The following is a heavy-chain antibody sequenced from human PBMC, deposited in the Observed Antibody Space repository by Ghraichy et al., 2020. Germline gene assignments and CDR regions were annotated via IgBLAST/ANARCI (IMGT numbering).Heavy chain of an antibody. V-gene: IGHV3-33*01. CDR3: ARDSGWNLPNFSPFDY. D-gene: IGHD1-1*01. J-gene: IGHJ4*02. CDR2: IWYDGSNK. CDR1: GFTFSSYG. Sequence: GGSLRLSCAASGFTFSSYGMHWVRQAPGKGLEWVAVIWYDGSNKYYADSVKGRFTISRDNSKNTLYLQMNSLRAEDTAVYYCARDSGWNLPNFSPFDYWGQGTLVTVSS.